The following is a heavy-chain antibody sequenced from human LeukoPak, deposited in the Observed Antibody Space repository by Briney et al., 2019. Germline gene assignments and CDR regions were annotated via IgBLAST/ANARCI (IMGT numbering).Heavy chain of an antibody. CDR1: GLTFSGAA. D-gene: IGHD3-10*02. Sequence: GGSLRLSCAASGLTFSGAAMSWVRQSPGEGLECVSSISPSGGATYYTESVRGRFTISTDNSIDTLYLQMNSLRAEDTAIYYCAKRLISPDVRYFDSWGQGTQVIVSS. CDR2: ISPSGGAT. CDR3: AKRLISPDVRYFDS. V-gene: IGHV3-23*01. J-gene: IGHJ4*02.